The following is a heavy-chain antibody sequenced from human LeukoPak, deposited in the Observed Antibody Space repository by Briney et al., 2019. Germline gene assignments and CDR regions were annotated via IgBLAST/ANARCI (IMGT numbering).Heavy chain of an antibody. Sequence: GGSLRLSCAASGFTFSSYWMIWARQAPGKVLEWVAGINQDGSEKYYVDSVKGRFTISRDNAQNSLYLQMNSLRGEDTAMYYCARARDCGSTSCWGLFDYWGQGTLVPVSS. CDR1: GFTFSSYW. V-gene: IGHV3-7*01. CDR2: INQDGSEK. CDR3: ARARDCGSTSCWGLFDY. J-gene: IGHJ4*02. D-gene: IGHD2-2*01.